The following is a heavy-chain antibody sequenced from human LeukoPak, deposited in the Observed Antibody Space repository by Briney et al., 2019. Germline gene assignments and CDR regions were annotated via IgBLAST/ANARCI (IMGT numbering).Heavy chain of an antibody. CDR2: IYYSGST. Sequence: SETLSLTCTVSGGSISSHYWSWIRQPPGQGLEWIGYIYYSGSTNYNPSLKSRVTISVDTSKNQFSLKLSSVTAADTAVYYCARGYYYDSSGYYYDYWGQGTLVTVS. V-gene: IGHV4-59*11. CDR1: GGSISSHY. CDR3: ARGYYYDSSGYYYDY. J-gene: IGHJ4*02. D-gene: IGHD3-22*01.